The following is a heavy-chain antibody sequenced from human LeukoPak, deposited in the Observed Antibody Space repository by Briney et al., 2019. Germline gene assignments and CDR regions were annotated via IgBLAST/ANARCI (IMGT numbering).Heavy chain of an antibody. Sequence: PGGSLRLSCAASGFTFSNYAMHWVRQAPGKGLEWVAVISYDGSNKYYADSVKGQFTISRDNSKNTLYLQMNSLRADDTAMYYCAKVIVGWLLDYWGQGTLVTVSS. CDR1: GFTFSNYA. CDR3: AKVIVGWLLDY. V-gene: IGHV3-30*18. J-gene: IGHJ4*02. CDR2: ISYDGSNK. D-gene: IGHD3-16*02.